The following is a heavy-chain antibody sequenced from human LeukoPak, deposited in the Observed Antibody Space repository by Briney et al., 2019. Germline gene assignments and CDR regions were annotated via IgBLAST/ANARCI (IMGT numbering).Heavy chain of an antibody. CDR1: GYTFTGYY. Sequence: GASVKVSCKASGYTFTGYYVHWVRQGPGQGLEWMGWINPNSGGTNYAQRFQGRITMTRDTSISTAYMELNSLTSDDTAVYYCAKDVAAVAGQGYECFDSWGQGTLVTVSS. D-gene: IGHD6-19*01. J-gene: IGHJ4*02. CDR3: AKDVAAVAGQGYECFDS. CDR2: INPNSGGT. V-gene: IGHV1-2*02.